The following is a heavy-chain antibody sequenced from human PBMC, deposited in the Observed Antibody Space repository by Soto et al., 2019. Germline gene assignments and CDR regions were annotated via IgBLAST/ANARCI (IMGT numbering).Heavy chain of an antibody. J-gene: IGHJ4*02. V-gene: IGHV4-59*01. CDR3: AFDSSGYYFDD. D-gene: IGHD3-22*01. Sequence: XETLSLTCAVSGGPIISYHWSWIRQPPGKGLEWIGYIYYSGGTNYNPSLKSRATISVDTSKNQVSLRLSSVTAADTAVYYCAFDSSGYYFDDWGQGTLVTVSS. CDR1: GGPIISYH. CDR2: IYYSGGT.